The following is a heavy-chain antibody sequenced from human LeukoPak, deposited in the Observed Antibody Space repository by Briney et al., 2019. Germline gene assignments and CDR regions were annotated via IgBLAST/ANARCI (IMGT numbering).Heavy chain of an antibody. D-gene: IGHD2-21*01. CDR2: MNPNSGRT. Sequence: ASVKVSCKASGYTFTSYYMHWVRQAPGQGLEWMGWMNPNSGRTGYAQNFQGRITITRNTSISTAYMELSSLRSEDTAVYYCTRENSSRYFDYWGQGTLVTVSS. CDR1: GYTFTSYY. J-gene: IGHJ4*02. V-gene: IGHV1-8*03. CDR3: TRENSSRYFDY.